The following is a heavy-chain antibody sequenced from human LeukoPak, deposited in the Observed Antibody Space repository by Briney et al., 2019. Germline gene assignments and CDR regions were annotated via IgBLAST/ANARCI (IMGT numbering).Heavy chain of an antibody. V-gene: IGHV3-9*03. Sequence: GRSLRLSCAASGFTFDDYAMHWVRQAPGKGLEWVSGINWNSGSIGYADSVKGRFTISRDNAKNSLYLQMNSLRAEDMALYYCAKSNRGYYDNFDYWGQGTLVTVSS. D-gene: IGHD3-22*01. J-gene: IGHJ4*02. CDR2: INWNSGSI. CDR3: AKSNRGYYDNFDY. CDR1: GFTFDDYA.